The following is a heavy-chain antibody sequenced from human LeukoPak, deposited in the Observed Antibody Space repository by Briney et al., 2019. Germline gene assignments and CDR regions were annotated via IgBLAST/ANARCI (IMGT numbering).Heavy chain of an antibody. CDR2: FFYSGST. D-gene: IGHD1-14*01. Sequence: PSETLSLTCTVSGGSISSSSYYWGWIRQPPGKGLEWIGSFFYSGSTYYNPSLKSRVTTSVDTSKNQFSLKLSSVTAADTAVYYCARFPGGAEYRHYYYMDVWGKGTTVTVSS. V-gene: IGHV4-39*07. CDR1: GGSISSSSYY. CDR3: ARFPGGAEYRHYYYMDV. J-gene: IGHJ6*03.